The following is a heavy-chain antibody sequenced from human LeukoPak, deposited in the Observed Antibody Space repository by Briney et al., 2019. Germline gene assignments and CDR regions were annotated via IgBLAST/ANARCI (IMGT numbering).Heavy chain of an antibody. D-gene: IGHD1-26*01. J-gene: IGHJ4*02. Sequence: SETLSLTCTVSGGSISSYYWSWIRQPPGKGLEWIGYIYYSGSTNYNPSLKSRVTISVDTSKNQFSLKLSSMTAADTAVYYCARGRYSGSYNDYWGQGTLVTVSS. CDR3: ARGRYSGSYNDY. CDR2: IYYSGST. CDR1: GGSISSYY. V-gene: IGHV4-59*01.